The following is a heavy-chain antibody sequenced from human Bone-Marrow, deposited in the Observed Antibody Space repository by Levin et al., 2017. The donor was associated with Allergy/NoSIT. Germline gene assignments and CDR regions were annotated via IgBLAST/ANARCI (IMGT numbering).Heavy chain of an antibody. D-gene: IGHD3-10*01. CDR2: IYSGGST. V-gene: IGHV3-53*01. Sequence: GGSLRLSCAASGFTVSSNYMSWVRQAPGKGPEWVLVIYSGGSTYYADSVKGRFTISRDNSKNTLYLQMNSLRAEDTAVYYCARGWFGELLSHWGQGTLVTVSS. CDR1: GFTVSSNY. CDR3: ARGWFGELLSH. J-gene: IGHJ4*02.